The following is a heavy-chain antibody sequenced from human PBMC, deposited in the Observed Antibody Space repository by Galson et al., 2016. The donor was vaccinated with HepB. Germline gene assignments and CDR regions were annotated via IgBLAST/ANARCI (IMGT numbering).Heavy chain of an antibody. Sequence: SVKVSCKASGYTFTGYGISWVRQAPGQGLEWMGWINAANGKTKYLQKFQGRVTITRDTSASTAYMELSSLRSEDTAVYYCARGSIGPVAYLYYGMDVWGQGTTVTVSS. D-gene: IGHD2-2*01. CDR3: ARGSIGPVAYLYYGMDV. J-gene: IGHJ6*02. CDR2: INAANGKT. CDR1: GYTFTGYG. V-gene: IGHV1-18*04.